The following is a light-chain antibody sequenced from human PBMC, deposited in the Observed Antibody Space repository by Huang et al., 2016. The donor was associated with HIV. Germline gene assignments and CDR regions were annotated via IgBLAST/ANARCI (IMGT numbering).Light chain of an antibody. CDR3: MEALQTPYT. V-gene: IGKV2-28*01. CDR1: QSLRHRNGLNY. Sequence: DVVMTQSPLSLPVPPGEPASISCRSSQSLRHRNGLNYLDWYLQKPWQSPQLLIHLGSSRASGVPDRFSGGGSGTDLSLNISRVEAEDAGIYYCMEALQTPYTFGQGTKLEIK. CDR2: LGS. J-gene: IGKJ2*01.